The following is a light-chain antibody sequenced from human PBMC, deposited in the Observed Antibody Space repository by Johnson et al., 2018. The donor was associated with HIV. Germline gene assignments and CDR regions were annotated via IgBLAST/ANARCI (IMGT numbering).Light chain of an antibody. CDR3: QSYDNALSGSKV. CDR1: SSNIGNNY. Sequence: QYALTQPPSVSAAPGQKVTISCSGSSSNIGNNYVSWYQQLPGTAPKLLIYGNDNRPSGVPERFSGSKSGTSASLAITGLQAEDEAHYYCQSYDNALSGSKVFGTGTEVTVL. CDR2: GND. J-gene: IGLJ1*01. V-gene: IGLV1-40*01.